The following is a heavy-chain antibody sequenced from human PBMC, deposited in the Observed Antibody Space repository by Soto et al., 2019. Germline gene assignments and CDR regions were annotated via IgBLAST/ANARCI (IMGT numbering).Heavy chain of an antibody. Sequence: PGGALRLSCSASGFTLSNYAMSWVRQAPGKGLEWVSAISGSGGGTYYADSVKGRFTISRDNSKNTLSLQMNSLRADDTAVYYCAKGYGAQSYFDYWGQGTLVTVSS. CDR3: AKGYGAQSYFDY. CDR2: ISGSGGGT. V-gene: IGHV3-23*01. D-gene: IGHD4-17*01. CDR1: GFTLSNYA. J-gene: IGHJ4*02.